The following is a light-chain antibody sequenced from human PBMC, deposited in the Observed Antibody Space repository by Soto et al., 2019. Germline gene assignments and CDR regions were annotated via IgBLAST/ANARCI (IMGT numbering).Light chain of an antibody. CDR1: SSDVGGYNY. CDR2: EVT. Sequence: QPVLTQPPSASGSPGQSVTISCTGTSSDVGGYNYVSWYQQHPGKAPKLMIYEVTKRPSGVPDRFSASKSGNTASLTVSGLQAEDEADYYCSSYAGSNHLVFGGGTKLTVL. V-gene: IGLV2-8*01. CDR3: SSYAGSNHLV. J-gene: IGLJ2*01.